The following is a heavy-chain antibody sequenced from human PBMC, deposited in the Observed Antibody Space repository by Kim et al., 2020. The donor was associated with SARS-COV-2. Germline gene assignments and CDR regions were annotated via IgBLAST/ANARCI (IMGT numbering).Heavy chain of an antibody. CDR3: ARGGLHYDSSGDYYYYSVMDG. V-gene: IGHV3-30*03. D-gene: IGHD3-22*01. CDR1: GFTFSSYG. J-gene: IGHJ6*02. Sequence: GGSLRLSCAASGFTFSSYGMHWVRQAPGKGLEWVAVISYDGSNKYYADSVKGRFTISRDNSKNKNTLYLQMNSLRAEDTAVFYCARGGLHYDSSGDYYYYSVMDGWGQGTTVTVSS. CDR2: ISYDGSNK.